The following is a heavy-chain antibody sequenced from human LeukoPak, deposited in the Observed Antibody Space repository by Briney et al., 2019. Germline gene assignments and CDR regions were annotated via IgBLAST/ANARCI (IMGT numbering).Heavy chain of an antibody. J-gene: IGHJ6*03. V-gene: IGHV4-61*02. CDR3: ARDGVVVVPAGRDFAYYYYMDV. Sequence: SETLSLTCTVSGGSISSGSYYWSCIRQPAGKGLEWIGRIYTSGSTNYNPSLKSRVTISVDTSKNQFSLKLSSVTAADTAVYYCARDGVVVVPAGRDFAYYYYMDVWGKGTTVTISS. D-gene: IGHD2-2*01. CDR2: IYTSGST. CDR1: GGSISSGSYY.